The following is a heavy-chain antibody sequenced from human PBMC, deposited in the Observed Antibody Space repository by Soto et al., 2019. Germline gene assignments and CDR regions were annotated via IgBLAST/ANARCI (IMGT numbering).Heavy chain of an antibody. CDR1: GFTLGDNY. J-gene: IGHJ6*02. D-gene: IGHD2-15*01. CDR3: GRSPGRRQVGRYDYGLDV. V-gene: IGHV3-11*06. Sequence: QVQLVESGGGLVEPGGSLRLSCAASGFTLGDNYMTWIRQAPGKGLEWVSYSSSSGAYINYAASVKGRFTISRDNAYNPLYLEMDTLGGEATDVYFCGRSPGRRQVGRYDYGLDVWAQGTTVTVSS. CDR2: SSSSGAYI.